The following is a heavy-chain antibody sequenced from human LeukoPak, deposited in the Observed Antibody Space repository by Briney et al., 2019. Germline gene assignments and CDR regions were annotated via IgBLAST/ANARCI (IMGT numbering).Heavy chain of an antibody. CDR3: ARQVYSSSWSYYFEY. Sequence: SKTLSLTCAVSGGSITSYYWSWVRQPPGRGLEWIASIHYSGSASYNSSLKSRVTISVDTSKNQFSLKLSSVTPADTAVYYCARQVYSSSWSYYFEYWGQGILVTVSS. CDR2: IHYSGSA. J-gene: IGHJ4*02. CDR1: GGSITSYY. D-gene: IGHD6-13*01. V-gene: IGHV4-59*01.